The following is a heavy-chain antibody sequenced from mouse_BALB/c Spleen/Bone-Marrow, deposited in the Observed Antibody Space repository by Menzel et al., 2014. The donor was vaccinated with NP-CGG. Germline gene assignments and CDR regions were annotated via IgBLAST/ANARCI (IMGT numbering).Heavy chain of an antibody. Sequence: VQLQQSGAELVRPGSSVKISCTASSYAFSNFWMNWVKQRPGQGLEWIGKIHPGDGDTNNNGKFKGKATLTTDKSSSTAYMQLSSLSSEDSAVYFCARVCYGNLDYWGQGTTLTVSS. CDR3: ARVCYGNLDY. CDR1: SYAFSNFW. D-gene: IGHD2-1*01. V-gene: IGHV1-80*01. J-gene: IGHJ2*01. CDR2: IHPGDGDT.